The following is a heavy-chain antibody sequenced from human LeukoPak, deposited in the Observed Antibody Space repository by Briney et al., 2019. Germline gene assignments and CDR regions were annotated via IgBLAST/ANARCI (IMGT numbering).Heavy chain of an antibody. CDR1: GYTFTGYY. D-gene: IGHD6-19*01. CDR3: ARAYSSGWYYYYYYMDV. J-gene: IGHJ6*03. Sequence: ASVKVSCKASGYTFTGYYMHWVRQAPGQGLEGMGWINPNSGGTNYAQKFQGRVTMTRDTSISTAYMELSRLRSDDTAVYYCARAYSSGWYYYYYYMDVWGKGTTVTVSS. CDR2: INPNSGGT. V-gene: IGHV1-2*02.